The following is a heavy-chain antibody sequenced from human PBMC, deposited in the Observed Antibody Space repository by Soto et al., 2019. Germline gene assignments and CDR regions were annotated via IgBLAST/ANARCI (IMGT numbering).Heavy chain of an antibody. D-gene: IGHD6-13*01. J-gene: IGHJ6*01. Sequence: QVQLVESGGNMVQPGRSLRLSCAVSGFTFGNNAMHWVRHAAGKGLEWVAQIWFDGNNKYYTDSVKGRFTISRDNLKNTVYLQMDSLRADDTAVYYCARDGQQLAPYAMDVW. V-gene: IGHV3-33*01. CDR3: ARDGQQLAPYAMDV. CDR1: GFTFGNNA. CDR2: IWFDGNNK.